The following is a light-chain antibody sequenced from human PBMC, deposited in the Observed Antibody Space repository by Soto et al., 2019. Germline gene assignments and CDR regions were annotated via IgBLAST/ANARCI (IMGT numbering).Light chain of an antibody. CDR1: SSNIGAGYD. J-gene: IGLJ1*01. Sequence: QSVLTQPPSVSGAPGQRVTISCTGSSSNIGAGYDVHWYQQLPGTAPKLLIYGNSNRPSGVPDRFSGSKSGTSASLAITGLQAEDEADYYCQSYDSSLSGSHVFRTGTKVTVL. V-gene: IGLV1-40*01. CDR3: QSYDSSLSGSHV. CDR2: GNS.